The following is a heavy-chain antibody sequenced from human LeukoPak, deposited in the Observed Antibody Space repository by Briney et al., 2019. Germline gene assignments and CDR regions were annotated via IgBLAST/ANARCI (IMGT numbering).Heavy chain of an antibody. CDR2: ISYDGSNK. J-gene: IGHJ5*02. CDR3: AIDRAARLNWRSGGAGFDP. CDR1: GFTFSSYG. D-gene: IGHD1-1*01. Sequence: PGRSLRLSCAASGFTFSSYGMHWVRQAPGKGLEWVAVISYDGSNKYYADSVKGRFTISRDNSKNTLYLQMNSLRAEDTAVYYCAIDRAARLNWRSGGAGFDPWGQGTLVTVSS. V-gene: IGHV3-30*03.